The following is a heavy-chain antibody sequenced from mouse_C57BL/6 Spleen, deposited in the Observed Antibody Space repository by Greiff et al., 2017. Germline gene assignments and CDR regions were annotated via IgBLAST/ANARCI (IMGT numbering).Heavy chain of an antibody. D-gene: IGHD2-1*01. CDR3: ARGNYVAWFAY. Sequence: QVQLQQPGPELVQPGASVKLSCTASGYTFTSYWMHWVKQRPGQGLEWIGNINPSNGGTNYNETFKSKATLTVDNASSTDYMQLSSLTSEDSAVYYCARGNYVAWFAYWGQGTLVTVSA. CDR1: GYTFTSYW. V-gene: IGHV1-53*01. CDR2: INPSNGGT. J-gene: IGHJ3*01.